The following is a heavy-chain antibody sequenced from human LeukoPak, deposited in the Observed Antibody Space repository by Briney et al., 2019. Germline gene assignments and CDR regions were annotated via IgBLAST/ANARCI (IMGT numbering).Heavy chain of an antibody. V-gene: IGHV4-39*01. Sequence: SETLSLTCTVSGCSISSSSYYWGWIRQPPGKGLEWIGSIYYSGSTYYNPSLRSRVTIFVDTSKNQFSLKLSSVAAADTAVYYCARNGVDFRELFDYWGQGTLVTVSS. CDR1: GCSISSSSYY. CDR3: ARNGVDFRELFDY. J-gene: IGHJ4*02. CDR2: IYYSGST. D-gene: IGHD3-10*01.